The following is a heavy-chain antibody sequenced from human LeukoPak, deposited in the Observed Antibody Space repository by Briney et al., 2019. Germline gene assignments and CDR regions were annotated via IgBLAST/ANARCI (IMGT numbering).Heavy chain of an antibody. J-gene: IGHJ6*02. Sequence: PSETLSLTCTVSGGSISSYYWTWIRQPAGKGLEWIGRIYTSGSTNYNPSLKSPVTMSVDTSNNQFSLNLSSVTAADTAVYYCARQMIAAGKNYYGMDVWGQGTTVTVSS. V-gene: IGHV4-4*07. CDR2: IYTSGST. D-gene: IGHD6-13*01. CDR3: ARQMIAAGKNYYGMDV. CDR1: GGSISSYY.